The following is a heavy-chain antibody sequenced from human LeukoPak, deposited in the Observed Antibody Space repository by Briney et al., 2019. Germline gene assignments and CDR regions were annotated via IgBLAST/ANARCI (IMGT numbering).Heavy chain of an antibody. V-gene: IGHV3-9*01. CDR2: ISWNRGSI. Sequence: GGSLRLSCAASGFTFDDYAMHWVRQAPGKGLEWVSGISWNRGSIGYADSVKGRFTISRDNAKNSLYLQMNSLRAEDTALYYCAKEGYCSGGSCYRGASNYYYMDVWGKGTTVTISS. CDR1: GFTFDDYA. D-gene: IGHD2-15*01. J-gene: IGHJ6*03. CDR3: AKEGYCSGGSCYRGASNYYYMDV.